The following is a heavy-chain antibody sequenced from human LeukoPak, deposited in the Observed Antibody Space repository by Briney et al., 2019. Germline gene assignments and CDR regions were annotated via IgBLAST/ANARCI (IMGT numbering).Heavy chain of an antibody. CDR3: ARRIWFGEGYYFDY. J-gene: IGHJ4*02. D-gene: IGHD3-10*01. V-gene: IGHV3-23*01. Sequence: QPGGSLRLSCAASGFIFSSCAMTWVRQAPGKGLEWVSGISGSGGSTYYADSVKGRFTISRDNSKNTLYLQMNSLKAEDTALYYCARRIWFGEGYYFDYWGQGTLVTVSS. CDR1: GFIFSSCA. CDR2: ISGSGGST.